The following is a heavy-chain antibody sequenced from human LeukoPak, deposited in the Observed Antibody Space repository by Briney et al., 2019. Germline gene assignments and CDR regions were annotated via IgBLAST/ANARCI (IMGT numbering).Heavy chain of an antibody. Sequence: ASVKVSCKASGYTFTSYDINWVRQATGQGLEWMGWMNPNSGNTGYAQKFQGRVTITRNTSISTAYMELSSLRSEDTAVYYCARVEVMGATAFDIWGQGTMVTVSS. J-gene: IGHJ3*02. CDR2: MNPNSGNT. CDR3: ARVEVMGATAFDI. V-gene: IGHV1-8*03. D-gene: IGHD1-26*01. CDR1: GYTFTSYD.